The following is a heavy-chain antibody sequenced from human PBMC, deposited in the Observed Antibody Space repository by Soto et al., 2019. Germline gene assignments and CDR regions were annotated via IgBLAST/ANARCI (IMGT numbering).Heavy chain of an antibody. CDR1: GGSFSGYY. V-gene: IGHV4-34*01. CDR3: ARVLRPGYSSGWYVSNYYYYYGMDV. D-gene: IGHD6-19*01. Sequence: SETLSLTCAVYGGSFSGYYWSWLRQPPGKGLEWIGEINHSGSPNYNPSLKSRVTISVDTSKNQFSLKLGSVTAADTAVYYCARVLRPGYSSGWYVSNYYYYYGMDVWGQGTTVTVSS. J-gene: IGHJ6*02. CDR2: INHSGSP.